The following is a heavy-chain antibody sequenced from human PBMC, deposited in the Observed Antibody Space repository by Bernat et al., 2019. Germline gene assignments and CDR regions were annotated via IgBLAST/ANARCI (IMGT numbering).Heavy chain of an antibody. D-gene: IGHD3-3*01. CDR3: ARDRNRYDFWSEFDY. CDR1: GFTFSSYW. CDR2: IKQDGSEK. Sequence: EVQLVESGGGLVQPGGSLRLSCAASGFTFSSYWMSWVRQAPGKGLEWVANIKQDGSEKYYVDSVKGRFTISRDNAKNSLYLQMNSLRAEDTAVYYCARDRNRYDFWSEFDYWGQGTLVTVSS. V-gene: IGHV3-7*01. J-gene: IGHJ4*02.